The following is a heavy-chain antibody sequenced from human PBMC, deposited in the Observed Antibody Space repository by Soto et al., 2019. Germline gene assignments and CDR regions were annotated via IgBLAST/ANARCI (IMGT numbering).Heavy chain of an antibody. CDR3: ARDRTTFGPPCFEI. D-gene: IGHD3-9*01. V-gene: IGHV4-59*01. Sequence: PSETLSLTCTVSGGSISSYYWSWIRQPPGKGLEWIGYIYYSGSTNYNPSLKSRVTISVDTSKNQFSLKLSSVTAADTAVYYCARDRTTFGPPCFEIWGQGTMVTVSS. CDR1: GGSISSYY. J-gene: IGHJ3*02. CDR2: IYYSGST.